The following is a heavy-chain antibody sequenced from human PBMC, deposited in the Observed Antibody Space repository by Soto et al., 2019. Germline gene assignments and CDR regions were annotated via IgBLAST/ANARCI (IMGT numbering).Heavy chain of an antibody. CDR3: VSRPLPYFDWLYDY. CDR1: GGTFSSYT. Sequence: SVKVSCKASGGTFSSYTISWVRQAPGQGLEWMGRIIPILGIANYAQKFQGRVTITADKSTSTAYMELSSLRSEAKAGYYCVSRPLPYFDWLYDYWDQ. D-gene: IGHD3-9*01. J-gene: IGHJ4*01. CDR2: IIPILGIA. V-gene: IGHV1-69*02.